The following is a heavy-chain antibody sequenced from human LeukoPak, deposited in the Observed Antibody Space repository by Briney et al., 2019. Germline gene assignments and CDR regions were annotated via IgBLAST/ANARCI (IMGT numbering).Heavy chain of an antibody. J-gene: IGHJ5*02. CDR2: INHSGST. V-gene: IGHV4-34*01. Sequence: SETLSLTCAVYGGSFSGYYWSWIRQPPGKGLEWIGEINHSGSTNYNPSLKSRVTMSVDTSKNQFSLKLSSVTAADTAVYYCAREGHSSSWYVSWFDPWGQGTLVTVSS. CDR3: AREGHSSSWYVSWFDP. CDR1: GGSFSGYY. D-gene: IGHD6-13*01.